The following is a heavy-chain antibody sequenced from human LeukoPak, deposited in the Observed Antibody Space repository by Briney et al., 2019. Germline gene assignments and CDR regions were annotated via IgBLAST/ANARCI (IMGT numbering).Heavy chain of an antibody. J-gene: IGHJ6*02. CDR1: GGSISSYY. V-gene: IGHV4-59*01. Sequence: ASETLSLTCTVSGGSISSYYWSWIRQPPGKGLEWIGYIYYSGSTNCNPSLKSRVTTSVETSKHHFSLQLSSVTAADTAVYYCGSSNCHPTLKSRVTISVDTSKNRFSLKLSSVTAVDTAVYYCARVSDYGDDRSVGGMDVWGQGTTVTVSS. CDR3: GSSNCHPTLKSRVTISVDTSKNRFSLKLSSVTAVDTAVYYCARVSDYGDDRSVGGMDV. CDR2: IYYSGST. D-gene: IGHD3-10*01.